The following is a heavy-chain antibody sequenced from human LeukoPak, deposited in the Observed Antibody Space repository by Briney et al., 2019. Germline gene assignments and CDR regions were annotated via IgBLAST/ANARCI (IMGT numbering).Heavy chain of an antibody. CDR2: IKQDGSEK. Sequence: GGSLRLSCAASGFTFSNAWMTWFRQAPGKGLEWVANIKQDGSEKYYVDSVKGRFTISRDNAKNSLYLQMNSLRAEDTAVYYCARSRWDNGPYFDYWGQGTLVTVSS. J-gene: IGHJ4*02. CDR1: GFTFSNAW. CDR3: ARSRWDNGPYFDY. V-gene: IGHV3-7*01. D-gene: IGHD4/OR15-4a*01.